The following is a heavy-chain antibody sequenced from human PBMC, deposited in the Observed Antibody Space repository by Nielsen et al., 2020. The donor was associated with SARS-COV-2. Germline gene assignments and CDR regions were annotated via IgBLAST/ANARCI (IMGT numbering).Heavy chain of an antibody. Sequence: GGSLRLSCAASGFTFSSYGMIWVRQAPGKGLEWVSGISWNSGSIGYADSVKGRFTISRDNTKNSLYLQMNSLRAEDTAVYYCARGGRWGQGTLVTVSS. CDR1: GFTFSSYG. J-gene: IGHJ4*02. CDR2: ISWNSGSI. V-gene: IGHV3-20*04. CDR3: ARGGR.